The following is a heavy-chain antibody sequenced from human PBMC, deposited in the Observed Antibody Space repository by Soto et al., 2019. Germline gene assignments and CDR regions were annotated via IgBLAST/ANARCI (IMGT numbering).Heavy chain of an antibody. V-gene: IGHV4-34*01. CDR2: INHSGST. CDR3: ARNVRSGSYFDY. D-gene: IGHD1-26*01. CDR1: GGPFIGYY. J-gene: IGHJ4*02. Sequence: PSETLSLTCAVYGGPFIGYYWSWIRQPPGKGLEWIGEINHSGSTNYNPSLKSRVTISVDTSKNQFSLKLSSVTAADTAVYYCARNVRSGSYFDYWGQGTLVTVSS.